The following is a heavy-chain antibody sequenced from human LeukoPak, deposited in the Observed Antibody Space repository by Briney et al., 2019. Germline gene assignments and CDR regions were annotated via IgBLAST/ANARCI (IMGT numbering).Heavy chain of an antibody. Sequence: ASVKVSCKASGYTFSSYGISWVRQAPGQGLEWMGWIGAYNAYTNYAQKFQGRVTMTRDTSTSTVYMELSSLRSEDTAVYYCARGKVVTMVRGVIITYFDYWGQGTLVTVSS. CDR1: GYTFSSYG. CDR3: ARGKVVTMVRGVIITYFDY. D-gene: IGHD3-10*01. V-gene: IGHV1-18*01. J-gene: IGHJ4*02. CDR2: IGAYNAYT.